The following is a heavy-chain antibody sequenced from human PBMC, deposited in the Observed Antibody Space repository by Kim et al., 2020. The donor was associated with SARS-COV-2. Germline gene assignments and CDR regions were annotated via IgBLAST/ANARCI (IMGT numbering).Heavy chain of an antibody. CDR2: ISYDGSNK. J-gene: IGHJ6*02. D-gene: IGHD1-26*01. CDR3: ARDRGSYRNYYYYGMDV. V-gene: IGHV3-30-3*01. CDR1: GFTFSSYA. Sequence: GGSLRLSCAASGFTFSSYAMHWVRQAPGKGLEWVAVISYDGSNKYYADSVKGRFTISRDNSKNTLYLQMNSLRAEDTAVYYCARDRGSYRNYYYYGMDVWGQGTTVTVSS.